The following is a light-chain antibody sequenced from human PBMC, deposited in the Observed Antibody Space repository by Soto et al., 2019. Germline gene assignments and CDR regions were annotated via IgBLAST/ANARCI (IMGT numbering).Light chain of an antibody. J-gene: IGKJ4*01. CDR2: DAS. CDR3: QQYIRYALT. Sequence: DLQQTQSPSTLSASVVDRVTLTFRASQKISTWLAWYRQKPGKAPRLLIYDASSLQSGVPSRFSGSGSGTEFTLTISSLQPDDCATYYCQQYIRYALTFGGGTKVDIK. V-gene: IGKV1-5*01. CDR1: QKISTW.